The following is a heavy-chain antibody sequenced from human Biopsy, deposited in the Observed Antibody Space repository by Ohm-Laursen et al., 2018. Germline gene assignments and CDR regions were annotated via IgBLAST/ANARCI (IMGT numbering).Heavy chain of an antibody. D-gene: IGHD3-22*01. J-gene: IGHJ4*02. V-gene: IGHV3-23*01. CDR3: AKEANYYDRPAQFDS. Sequence: SLRLSCSASGFTFSNYAMTWVRQAPGKGLEWVSSISGNAFSTDYADSVKGRFTVSRDNSKNTLSLHMSTLRADDTGTYYCAKEANYYDRPAQFDSWGQGTLVTVSS. CDR1: GFTFSNYA. CDR2: ISGNAFST.